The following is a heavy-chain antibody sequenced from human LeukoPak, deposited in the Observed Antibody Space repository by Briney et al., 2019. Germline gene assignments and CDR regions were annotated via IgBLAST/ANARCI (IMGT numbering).Heavy chain of an antibody. D-gene: IGHD3-9*01. Sequence: ASVKVSCQASGYTFTGYYMHWVRQPPGQRLAWMGWINPISVGSNDAQKFQGRVTMTRYTSISTAYKELSRLRSDDTAVYYCARDKDYDILTGYPYNWFDPWGQGTLVTVSS. CDR1: GYTFTGYY. CDR2: INPISVGS. J-gene: IGHJ5*02. V-gene: IGHV1-2*02. CDR3: ARDKDYDILTGYPYNWFDP.